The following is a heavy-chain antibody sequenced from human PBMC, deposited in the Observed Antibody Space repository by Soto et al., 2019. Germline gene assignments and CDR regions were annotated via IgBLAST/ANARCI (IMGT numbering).Heavy chain of an antibody. V-gene: IGHV3-74*01. CDR1: GFNFRDFW. Sequence: GGSLRFSCEASGFNFRDFWMHWVRQPPGKGPEWVSNIPSDGRDVSYADSVRGRFTISRDDARNTLYLQMSDLRVEDTAIYYCTRDDSGLGIDYWGQGTQVTVSS. J-gene: IGHJ4*02. D-gene: IGHD1-26*01. CDR3: TRDDSGLGIDY. CDR2: IPSDGRDV.